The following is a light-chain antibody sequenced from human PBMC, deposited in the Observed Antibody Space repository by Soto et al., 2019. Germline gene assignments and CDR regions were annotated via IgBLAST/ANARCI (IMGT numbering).Light chain of an antibody. CDR3: MQPLQSWT. J-gene: IGKJ1*01. CDR2: LGS. V-gene: IGKV2-28*01. CDR1: QSLLHSNEYNY. Sequence: IVMTQSPLSLPVTPGEPASISCRSSQSLLHSNEYNYLDRYLQKPGQSPQLLIYLGSNRASGVPDRFSGSGSGTDFTLKISRVEAEDVGVYYCMQPLQSWTFGQGTKVDIK.